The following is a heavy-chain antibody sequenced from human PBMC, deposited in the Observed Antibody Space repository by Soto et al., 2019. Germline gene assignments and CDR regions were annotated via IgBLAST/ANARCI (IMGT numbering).Heavy chain of an antibody. V-gene: IGHV3-7*01. CDR3: ATRAGAPAD. J-gene: IGHJ4*02. D-gene: IGHD6-25*01. CDR2: INEDGNKQ. Sequence: GGSLRLSCVVSGFTFNTYWMTWIRQSPGKGLEWVANINEDGNKQNYVDSVRGRFTISRDNAKTSLYLQMNSLRVEDTAVYYCATRAGAPADWGQGTLVTVSS. CDR1: GFTFNTYW.